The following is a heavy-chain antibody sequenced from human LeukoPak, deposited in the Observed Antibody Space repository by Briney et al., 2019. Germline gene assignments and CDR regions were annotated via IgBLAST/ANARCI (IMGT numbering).Heavy chain of an antibody. CDR3: ARLGIYDSSGYYLAAFDY. Sequence: GGPLRLSCAASGFTFSSYWMHWVRQAPGKGLVWVSRINSDGSSTSYADSVKGRFTISRDNAKNTLYLQMNSLRAEDTAVYYCARLGIYDSSGYYLAAFDYWGQGTLVTVSS. D-gene: IGHD3-22*01. V-gene: IGHV3-74*01. J-gene: IGHJ4*02. CDR2: INSDGSST. CDR1: GFTFSSYW.